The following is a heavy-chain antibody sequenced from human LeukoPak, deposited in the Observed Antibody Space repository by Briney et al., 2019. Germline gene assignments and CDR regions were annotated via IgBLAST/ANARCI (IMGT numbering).Heavy chain of an antibody. Sequence: GASVKVSCKASGYTFTSYGISWVRQAPGQGLEWMGWINPNSGGTNYAQKFQGRVTMTKDTSISTAYMELSRLRSDDTAVYYCARTKGVYYYDSSALDYWGQGTLVTVSS. CDR2: INPNSGGT. CDR3: ARTKGVYYYDSSALDY. CDR1: GYTFTSYG. J-gene: IGHJ4*02. D-gene: IGHD3-22*01. V-gene: IGHV1-2*02.